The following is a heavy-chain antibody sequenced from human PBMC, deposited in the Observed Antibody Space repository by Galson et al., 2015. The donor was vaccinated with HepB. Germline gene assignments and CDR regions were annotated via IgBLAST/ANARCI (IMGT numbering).Heavy chain of an antibody. CDR3: ARSEGPEGQQLVLIDYEV. J-gene: IGHJ4*02. CDR2: IIPILGIA. Sequence: SVKVSCKASGGTFSSYTISWVRQAPGQGLEWMGRIIPILGIANYAQKFQGRVTITADKSTSTAYMELSSLRSEDTAVYYCARSEGPEGQQLVLIDYEVWGQGTLVTVSS. D-gene: IGHD6-13*01. CDR1: GGTFSSYT. V-gene: IGHV1-69*02.